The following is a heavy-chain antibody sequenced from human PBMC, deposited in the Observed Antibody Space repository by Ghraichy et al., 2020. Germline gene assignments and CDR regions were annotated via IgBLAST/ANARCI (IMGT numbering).Heavy chain of an antibody. CDR3: AKARVPSGTYTFDY. CDR1: GFIVSAYS. CDR2: TSPDGGVA. Sequence: GESLNISCSASGFIVSAYSLHWVRQAPGKGLDYVAATSPDGGVAHYADSVKGRFTVSRDNSKNILFLEMSSLTADDTGLYFCAKARVPSGTYTFDYWGQGTLVTVPS. J-gene: IGHJ4*02. D-gene: IGHD1-26*01. V-gene: IGHV3-64D*08.